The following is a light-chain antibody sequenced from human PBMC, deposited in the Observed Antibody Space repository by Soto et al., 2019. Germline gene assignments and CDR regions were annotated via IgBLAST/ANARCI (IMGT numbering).Light chain of an antibody. V-gene: IGLV2-14*01. CDR2: EVS. J-gene: IGLJ2*01. CDR1: SSDVGGYNY. Sequence: QSVLTQPAPVSGSPGQSITISCTGTSSDVGGYNYVSWYQHHPGKAPKLMIYEVSNRPSGVSNRFSGSKSGNTASLTISGLQAEDEAVYYCSSYTSSSTVVFGGGTKLTVL. CDR3: SSYTSSSTVV.